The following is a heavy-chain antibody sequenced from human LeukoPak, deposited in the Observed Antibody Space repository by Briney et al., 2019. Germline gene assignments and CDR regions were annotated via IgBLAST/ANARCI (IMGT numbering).Heavy chain of an antibody. CDR2: FDPEDGET. CDR3: ATYWMVATPRPGLDY. D-gene: IGHD5-12*01. J-gene: IGHJ4*02. Sequence: GASVKVSCKGSGYTLTELSMHWVRQAPGKGLEWMGGFDPEDGETIYAQKFQGRVTMTEDTSTDTAYMELSSLRSEDTAVYYCATYWMVATPRPGLDYWGQGTLVTVSS. CDR1: GYTLTELS. V-gene: IGHV1-24*01.